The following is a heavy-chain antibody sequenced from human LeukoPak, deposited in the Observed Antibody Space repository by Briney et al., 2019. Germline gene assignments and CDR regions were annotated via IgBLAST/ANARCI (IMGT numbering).Heavy chain of an antibody. V-gene: IGHV4-34*01. D-gene: IGHD2-15*01. CDR1: GGSISSYY. Sequence: TSETLSLTCTVSGGSISSYYWSWIRQPPGKGLEWIGEFNHSGSTNYNPSLKSRVTISVDTSKNQFSLKLSSVTAADAAVYYCARGGVVVAAIDYWGQGTLVTVSS. CDR3: ARGGVVVAAIDY. J-gene: IGHJ4*02. CDR2: FNHSGST.